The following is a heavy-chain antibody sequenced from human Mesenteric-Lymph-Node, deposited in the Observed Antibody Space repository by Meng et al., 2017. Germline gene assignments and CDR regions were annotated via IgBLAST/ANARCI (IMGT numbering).Heavy chain of an antibody. Sequence: SETLSLSCTVSGGSISSGGYYWSWIRQPPGKGLEWIGYIYSSGSTNYNPSLKSRVTISVDTSKNQFSLKLSSVTAADTAVYYCARVGIVGAPYYFDYWGQGTLVTVSS. CDR1: GGSISSGGYY. J-gene: IGHJ4*02. CDR2: IYSSGST. CDR3: ARVGIVGAPYYFDY. D-gene: IGHD1-26*01. V-gene: IGHV4-61*08.